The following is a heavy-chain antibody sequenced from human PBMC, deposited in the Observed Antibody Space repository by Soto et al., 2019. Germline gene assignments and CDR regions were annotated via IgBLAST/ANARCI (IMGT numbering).Heavy chain of an antibody. CDR3: ARDIVVVVAAAYYYGMDV. CDR2: IWYDGSNK. CDR1: GFTFSSYG. V-gene: IGHV3-33*01. D-gene: IGHD2-15*01. Sequence: HPGGSLRLSCAASGFTFSSYGMHWVRQAPGKGLEWVAVIWYDGSNKYYADSVKGRFTISRDNSKNTLYLQMNSLRAEDTAVYYCARDIVVVVAAAYYYGMDVWGQGTTVTVSS. J-gene: IGHJ6*02.